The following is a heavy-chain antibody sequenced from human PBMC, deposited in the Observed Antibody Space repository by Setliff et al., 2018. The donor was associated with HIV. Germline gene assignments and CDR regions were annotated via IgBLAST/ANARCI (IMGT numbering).Heavy chain of an antibody. D-gene: IGHD3-16*01. V-gene: IGHV3-7*01. Sequence: PGGSLRLSCAASGFTFSNYWMSWVRQTPGKGLEWVANIKPDGGEKYYVDSVKGRFTISRDNAENSLYLQMNSLRAEDTAVYYCARDYVWGRRAFDIWGPGTMVTVSS. CDR1: GFTFSNYW. CDR3: ARDYVWGRRAFDI. J-gene: IGHJ3*02. CDR2: IKPDGGEK.